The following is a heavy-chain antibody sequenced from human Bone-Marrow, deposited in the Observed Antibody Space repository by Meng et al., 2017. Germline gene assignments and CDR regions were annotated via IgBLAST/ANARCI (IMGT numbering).Heavy chain of an antibody. CDR2: IDPSGGST. CDR1: GYTFTNYY. J-gene: IGHJ4*02. V-gene: IGHV1-46*01. D-gene: IGHD4-11*01. CDR3: TRATVSTRGFGYYFDF. Sequence: QVLLVQTRAEGRTPGASLKFSCKASGYTFTNYYMHWVRQAPGQGRQWMGIIDPSGGSTTYAQDFQGRVTMTRDPSTSTVYMELSSLRSEDTATYYCTRATVSTRGFGYYFDFWGQGTLVTVSS.